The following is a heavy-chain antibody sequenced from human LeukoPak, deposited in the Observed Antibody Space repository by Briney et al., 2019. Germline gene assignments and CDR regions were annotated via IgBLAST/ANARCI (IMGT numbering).Heavy chain of an antibody. D-gene: IGHD3-10*01. CDR1: GGTFSSYA. Sequence: ASVKVSCKASGGTFSSYAISRVRQAPGQGLEWMGGIIPIFGTANYAQKFQGRVTITADKSTSTAYMELSSLRSEDTAVYYCARVGSGSYYFDYWGQGTLVTVSS. CDR2: IIPIFGTA. J-gene: IGHJ4*02. CDR3: ARVGSGSYYFDY. V-gene: IGHV1-69*06.